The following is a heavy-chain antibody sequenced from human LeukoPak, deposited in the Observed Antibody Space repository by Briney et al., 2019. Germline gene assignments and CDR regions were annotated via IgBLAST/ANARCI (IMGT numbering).Heavy chain of an antibody. Sequence: SGGSLRLSCAASGFTFSRYGMHWVRQAPGKGLEWVAVIWSDGSNKYHADSVKGRFTISRDNSKNTLSLQMNSLRAEDTALYYCARGFVLGAAKNYFDYWGQGALVTVSS. CDR1: GFTFSRYG. CDR2: IWSDGSNK. CDR3: ARGFVLGAAKNYFDY. V-gene: IGHV3-33*01. D-gene: IGHD2-21*02. J-gene: IGHJ4*02.